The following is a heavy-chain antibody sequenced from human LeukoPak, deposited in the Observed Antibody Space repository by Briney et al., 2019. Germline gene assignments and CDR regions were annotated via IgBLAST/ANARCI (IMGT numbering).Heavy chain of an antibody. CDR2: ISGSGGST. V-gene: IGHV3-23*01. CDR1: GFTFSSYA. J-gene: IGHJ4*02. D-gene: IGHD2-8*01. Sequence: QPGGSLRLSCAASGFTFSSYAMSWVRQAPGKGLEWVSGISGSGGSTHYADSVKGRFTISRDNSKNTLYLQMNSLRAEDTAVYYCARGGNGYCTNGICSPRVVAAIDYWGQGTLVTVSS. CDR3: ARGGNGYCTNGICSPRVVAAIDY.